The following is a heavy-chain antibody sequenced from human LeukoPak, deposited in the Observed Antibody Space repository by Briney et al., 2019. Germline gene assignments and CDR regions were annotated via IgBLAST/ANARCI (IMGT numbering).Heavy chain of an antibody. Sequence: SETLSLTCTVSGGSVSGYYCSWIRQPAGKGLEWIGRIYSTGSTDYNASLKSRVTMSVDTSKNQFSLKLRFVTAADTAVYYCARMSYDRTGEGRANLYYYYMAVWGKGTTVTVSS. CDR2: IYSTGST. D-gene: IGHD3-3*01. J-gene: IGHJ6*03. V-gene: IGHV4-4*07. CDR1: GGSVSGYY. CDR3: ARMSYDRTGEGRANLYYYYMAV.